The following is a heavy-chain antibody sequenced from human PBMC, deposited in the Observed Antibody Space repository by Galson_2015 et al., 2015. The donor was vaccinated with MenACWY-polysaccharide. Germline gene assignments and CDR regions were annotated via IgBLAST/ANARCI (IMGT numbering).Heavy chain of an antibody. V-gene: IGHV3-74*01. D-gene: IGHD6-13*01. CDR1: GFTFSSYW. Sequence: SLRLSCAASGFTFSSYWMHWVRQVPGKGLVWVSRISSDGSSTSYADSVKGRFTISRDNAKNTLHLQMNSLRVEDTAVYYCARVEVGYSIDWHYPYYFDYWGQGTLVTVSS. J-gene: IGHJ4*02. CDR2: ISSDGSST. CDR3: ARVEVGYSIDWHYPYYFDY.